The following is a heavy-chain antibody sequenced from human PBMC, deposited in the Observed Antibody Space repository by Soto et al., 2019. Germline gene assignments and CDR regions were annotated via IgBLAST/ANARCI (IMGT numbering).Heavy chain of an antibody. J-gene: IGHJ4*02. CDR2: FYSGGSP. CDR3: AREYNYGSSGIGFDS. D-gene: IGHD3-22*01. V-gene: IGHV4-61*08. Sequence: ETLARTGTISGGSMTSGGYYWSWIRQNPGKGLEWIGHFYSGGSPHHNPSLKSRVTISEDRSKNQFYLKLTSVTAADTAVYYCAREYNYGSSGIGFDSWGQGTLVPVSS. CDR1: GGSMTSGGYY.